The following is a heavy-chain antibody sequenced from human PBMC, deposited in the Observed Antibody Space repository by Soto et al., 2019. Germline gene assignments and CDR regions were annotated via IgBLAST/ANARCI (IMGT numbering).Heavy chain of an antibody. D-gene: IGHD2-8*01. Sequence: QVQLQESGPGLVKPSQTLSLTCTVSGGSISSSAYYWSWIRQHPGKGLEWIGYIYYDGTTYHNPSLKSRVILSVETSKNQFSLKLNSVTAAETAVYYCARVGLNGSSLSNFDYWGEGTPVTVSS. CDR2: IYYDGTT. J-gene: IGHJ4*02. V-gene: IGHV4-31*03. CDR1: GGSISSSAYY. CDR3: ARVGLNGSSLSNFDY.